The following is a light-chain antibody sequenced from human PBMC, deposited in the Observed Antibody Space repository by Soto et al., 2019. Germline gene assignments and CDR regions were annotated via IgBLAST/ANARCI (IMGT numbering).Light chain of an antibody. J-gene: IGKJ1*01. CDR2: KPS. CDR1: QSLTMW. V-gene: IGKV1-5*03. Sequence: DIHMTQSPSTLSASVGDIVTITCRARQSLTMWLAWYQQKPSKAPNLLIYKPSSLESGVPSRFSGTVSGEEFTLTSSSLQPDDFAEYYCQRWTDYSWTFGQGPKVEV. CDR3: QRWTDYSWT.